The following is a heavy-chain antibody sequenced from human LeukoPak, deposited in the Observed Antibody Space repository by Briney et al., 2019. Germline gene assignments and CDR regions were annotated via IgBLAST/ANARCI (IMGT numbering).Heavy chain of an antibody. CDR2: ISGSGGST. V-gene: IGHV3-23*01. CDR3: AKHYDSSGDYFDY. Sequence: GGSLRLSCAPSGFTFTTYAMSWVRQAPGKGLEWVSAISGSGGSTYYADSVKGRFTISRDNSKNTLYLQMNSLRAEDTAVYYCAKHYDSSGDYFDYWGQGTLVTVSS. J-gene: IGHJ4*02. CDR1: GFTFTTYA. D-gene: IGHD3-22*01.